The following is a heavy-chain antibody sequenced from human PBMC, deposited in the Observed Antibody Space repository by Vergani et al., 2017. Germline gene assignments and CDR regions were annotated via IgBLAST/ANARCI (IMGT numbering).Heavy chain of an antibody. V-gene: IGHV4-59*11. CDR2: IYYSVST. J-gene: IGHJ6*02. Sequence: QVQLQESGPGLVKPSETLSLTCTVPDGSISSHYWSWIRQPPGKGLEWFWSIYYSVSTNYNPYLKSRVTISVDTSKNQFSLKLSSVTAADTAVYYCARGPVRYFDWGGEDDGMDVWGQGTTVTVSS. CDR3: ARGPVRYFDWGGEDDGMDV. CDR1: DGSISSHY. D-gene: IGHD3-9*01.